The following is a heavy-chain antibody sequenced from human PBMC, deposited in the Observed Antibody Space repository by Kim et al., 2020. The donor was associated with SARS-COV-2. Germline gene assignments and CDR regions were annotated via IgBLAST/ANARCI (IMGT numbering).Heavy chain of an antibody. D-gene: IGHD3-10*01. V-gene: IGHV4-59*01. Sequence: LKSRVTISVDTSKNQFSLKLSSVTAADTAVYYCARNRAYYGSGSYYHFDYWGQGTLVTVSS. J-gene: IGHJ4*02. CDR3: ARNRAYYGSGSYYHFDY.